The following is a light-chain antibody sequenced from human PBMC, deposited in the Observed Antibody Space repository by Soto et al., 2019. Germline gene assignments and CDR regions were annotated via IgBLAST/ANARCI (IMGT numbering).Light chain of an antibody. J-gene: IGKJ1*01. CDR3: QQYGDSPPT. CDR1: PSVSGSC. CDR2: GAS. Sequence: EVVLTQSPGTLSLSPGDRATLSCRASPSVSGSCLAWYQQKPGQAPRIIIYGASNRATGIPDRFSGSGSGTDCSLTISRLQPEDVAVYSCQQYGDSPPTFGQGTKVDIK. V-gene: IGKV3-20*01.